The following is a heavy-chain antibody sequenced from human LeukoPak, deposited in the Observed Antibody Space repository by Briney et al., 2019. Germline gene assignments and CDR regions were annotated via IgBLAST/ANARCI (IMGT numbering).Heavy chain of an antibody. J-gene: IGHJ5*02. V-gene: IGHV3-21*01. D-gene: IGHD6-13*01. CDR3: ARGSKYTSSWSRNKWFDP. CDR1: GFTFSSYS. Sequence: GGSLRLSCAASGFTFSSYSMNWVRQAPGKGLEWVSSISSSSSYIYYADSVKSRFTISRDNAKNSLYLQMNSLRAEDTAVYYCARGSKYTSSWSRNKWFDPWGQGTLVTVSS. CDR2: ISSSSSYI.